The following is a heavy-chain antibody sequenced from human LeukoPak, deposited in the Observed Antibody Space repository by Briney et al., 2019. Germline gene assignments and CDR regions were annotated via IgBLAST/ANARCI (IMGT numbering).Heavy chain of an antibody. V-gene: IGHV4-59*12. Sequence: SETLSLTCTVSGGSISSYYWSWIRQPPGKGLEWIGYIYYSGSTYYNPSLKSRVTISVDTSKNQFSLKLSSVTAADTAVYYCARVKQSLSTVRKTVFDYWGQGTLVTVSS. CDR1: GGSISSYY. CDR2: IYYSGST. J-gene: IGHJ4*02. CDR3: ARVKQSLSTVRKTVFDY. D-gene: IGHD4-17*01.